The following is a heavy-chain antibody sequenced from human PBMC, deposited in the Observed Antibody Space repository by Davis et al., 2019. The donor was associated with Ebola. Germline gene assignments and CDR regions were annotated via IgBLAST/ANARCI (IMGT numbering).Heavy chain of an antibody. V-gene: IGHV3-48*01. D-gene: IGHD3-22*01. Sequence: GESLKISCAASGFTFSSYNMNWVRQAPGKGLEWVSYISSSSSTIYYADSVKGRFTISRDNAKNSLYLQMNSLRAEDTAVYYCAKDRGDAMIVVVITEYFQHWGQGTLVTVSS. CDR2: ISSSSSTI. CDR1: GFTFSSYN. J-gene: IGHJ1*01. CDR3: AKDRGDAMIVVVITEYFQH.